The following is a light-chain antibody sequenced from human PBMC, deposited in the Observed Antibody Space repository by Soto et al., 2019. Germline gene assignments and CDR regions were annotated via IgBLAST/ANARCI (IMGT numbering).Light chain of an antibody. CDR1: QSLGSRF. CDR3: QQYGSSPLT. V-gene: IGKV3-20*01. Sequence: EIVLTQSPDTVSLSPGERVTLSCRASQSLGSRFLAWYQQKPGQAPRLLMDGASSRATGIPDRFSGGGSGTDFTLTISRLEPEDFAVYYGQQYGSSPLTFGPGTKVDIK. J-gene: IGKJ3*01. CDR2: GAS.